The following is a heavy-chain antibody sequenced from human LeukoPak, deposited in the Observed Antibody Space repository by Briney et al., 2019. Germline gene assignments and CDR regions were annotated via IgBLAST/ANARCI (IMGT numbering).Heavy chain of an antibody. J-gene: IGHJ4*02. D-gene: IGHD2/OR15-2a*01. Sequence: SETLSLTCTVSGGSISSSSYYWGWIRPPPGKGLEWIGSIYYSGSTNYNPSLKSRVTISVDTSKNQFTLKLSSVTAADTAVYYCARYFWRGSHRTAFDYWGQGTLVTVSS. CDR3: ARYFWRGSHRTAFDY. CDR1: GGSISSSSYY. V-gene: IGHV4-39*06. CDR2: IYYSGST.